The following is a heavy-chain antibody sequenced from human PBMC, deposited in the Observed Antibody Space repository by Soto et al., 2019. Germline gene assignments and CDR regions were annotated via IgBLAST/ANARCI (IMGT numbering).Heavy chain of an antibody. CDR2: VRGDFVTT. V-gene: IGHV3-23*01. D-gene: IGHD1-26*01. J-gene: IGHJ4*02. Sequence: EVQLLESGGGLVQPGGSLRLSCATSGFTFSDHAMHWVRQAPGEGLEWVSGVRGDFVTTPYADSVKGRFTSSRANSKNAVLLQINRSRSEDTALYYWLQEGKMGVDGFHSWGQGTLVTVSS. CDR1: GFTFSDHA. CDR3: LQEGKMGVDGFHS.